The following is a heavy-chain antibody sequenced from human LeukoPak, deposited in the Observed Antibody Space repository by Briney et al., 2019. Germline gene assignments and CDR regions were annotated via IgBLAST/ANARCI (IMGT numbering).Heavy chain of an antibody. V-gene: IGHV3-49*04. Sequence: GGSLRLSCTAPGFTLGDYAMSWARQAPGKGLEWVGFIRSKTHGGTTEYAASVKGRFTISRDDSKSIAYLQMNSLKTEDTAVYYCTRDEYGLVSRPYYDYWGQGTLVTVSS. CDR2: IRSKTHGGTT. CDR1: GFTLGDYA. J-gene: IGHJ4*02. CDR3: TRDEYGLVSRPYYDY. D-gene: IGHD6-19*01.